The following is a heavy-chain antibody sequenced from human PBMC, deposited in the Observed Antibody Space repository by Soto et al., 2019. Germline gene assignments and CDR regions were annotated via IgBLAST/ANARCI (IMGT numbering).Heavy chain of an antibody. J-gene: IGHJ6*02. CDR3: ARHFGIVRNYYYYYGMDV. D-gene: IGHD3-3*01. CDR1: EYTFTTFY. CDR2: ISPSGDST. Sequence: VSCKASEYTFTTFYIHWVRQTPGQGLEWMGMISPSGDSTTYAQRLQGRVTMTRDTSTSTAFMELRSLRSEDTAMYYCARHFGIVRNYYYYYGMDVWGQGTTFTVSS. V-gene: IGHV1-46*01.